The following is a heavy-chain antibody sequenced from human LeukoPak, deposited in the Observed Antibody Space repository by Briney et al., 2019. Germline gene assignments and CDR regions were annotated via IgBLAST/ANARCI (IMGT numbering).Heavy chain of an antibody. CDR2: IDSGGNT. CDR1: GFTVSDNY. D-gene: IGHD2-8*01. CDR3: AKDKDIVLMVYAIGKPDY. Sequence: GGSLRLSCAASGFTVSDNYMSWFRQAPGKGLEWLSVIDSGGNTIYADSVRGRFTISRDNSKNTLYLQMNSLRAEDTAVYYCAKDKDIVLMVYAIGKPDYWGQGTLVTVSS. V-gene: IGHV3-66*02. J-gene: IGHJ4*02.